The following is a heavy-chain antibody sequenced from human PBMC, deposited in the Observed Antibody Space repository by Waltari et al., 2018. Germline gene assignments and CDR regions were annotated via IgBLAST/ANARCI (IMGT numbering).Heavy chain of an antibody. V-gene: IGHV3-23*01. Sequence: EVQLLESGGGLVQPGGSLRLSCAASGFTFSNYTMNWVRQAPGEGLGRFSGISGSGCSTYSSDSVKGRFTISRDNSKNTLSLQMNSLRAEDTAVYYCAKLYIHSSSYYEDAFDIWGQGTLVTVSS. D-gene: IGHD3-22*01. CDR2: ISGSGCST. CDR1: GFTFSNYT. J-gene: IGHJ3*02. CDR3: AKLYIHSSSYYEDAFDI.